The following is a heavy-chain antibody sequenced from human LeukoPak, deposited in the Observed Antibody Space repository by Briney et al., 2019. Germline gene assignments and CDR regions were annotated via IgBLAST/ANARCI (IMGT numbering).Heavy chain of an antibody. CDR1: GFTFTSYG. CDR3: ARDGVDVVVVAAY. V-gene: IGHV3-30*03. CDR2: ITYDGYYK. J-gene: IGHJ4*02. D-gene: IGHD2-15*01. Sequence: GTSLRLSCAASGFTFTSYGMHWVRQAPGKGLEWVALITYDGYYKYYSDSVKGRFTISSDTSKNTLYLQMNSLRAEDTAVYYCARDGVDVVVVAAYWGQGTLVTVSS.